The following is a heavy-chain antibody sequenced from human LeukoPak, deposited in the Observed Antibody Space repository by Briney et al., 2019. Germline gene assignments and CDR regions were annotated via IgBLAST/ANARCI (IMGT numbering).Heavy chain of an antibody. CDR2: MNPNSGNT. CDR3: ARWETTFHY. CDR1: GYTFTSYG. Sequence: PRASVKVSCKASGYTFTSYGISWVRQATGQGLEWMGWMNPNSGNTGYAQKFQGRVTITRNTSISTAYMELSSLRSEDTAVYYCARWETTFHYWGQGTLVTVSS. J-gene: IGHJ4*02. D-gene: IGHD4-17*01. V-gene: IGHV1-8*03.